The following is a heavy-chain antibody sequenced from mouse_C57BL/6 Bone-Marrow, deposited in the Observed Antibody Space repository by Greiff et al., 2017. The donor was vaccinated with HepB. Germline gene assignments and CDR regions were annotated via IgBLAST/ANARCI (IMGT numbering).Heavy chain of an antibody. CDR2: IDPNSGGI. Sequence: QVQLQQPGAELVKPGASVKLSCKASGYTFTSYWMHWVKQRPGRGLEWIGRIDPNSGGIKYNEKFKSKATLTVDKPSSKAYMQLSSLTSEDSAVYYCAREESRTTVVASEYFDVWGTGTTVTVSS. D-gene: IGHD1-1*01. J-gene: IGHJ1*03. V-gene: IGHV1-72*01. CDR1: GYTFTSYW. CDR3: AREESRTTVVASEYFDV.